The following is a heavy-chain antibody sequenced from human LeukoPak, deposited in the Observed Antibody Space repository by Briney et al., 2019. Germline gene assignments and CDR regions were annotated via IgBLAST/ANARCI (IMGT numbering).Heavy chain of an antibody. J-gene: IGHJ4*02. Sequence: GGSLRLSCAASGFTFSSYAMGWVRQAPGEGLEWVANIKQDGSEKRYVDPVKGRFTISRDNAKNSLYLQMNSLRAEDTGVYYCVRAPATNEWRCMDCWGQGTLVTVSS. CDR1: GFTFSSYA. V-gene: IGHV3-7*01. CDR3: VRAPATNEWRCMDC. D-gene: IGHD2-8*02. CDR2: IKQDGSEK.